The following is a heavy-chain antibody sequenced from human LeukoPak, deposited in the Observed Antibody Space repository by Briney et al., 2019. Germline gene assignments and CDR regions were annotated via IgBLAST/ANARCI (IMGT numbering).Heavy chain of an antibody. D-gene: IGHD3-22*01. CDR3: ARFSMYYYDSSGYYYYYYGMDV. Sequence: PSETLSLTGSVSGRSITSSRYYWSWIRQPPGKGLEWIGYIYYIGSTNYNPSPKCRFTISVDTYKTQFSLKLSSVTAADTAVYYCARFSMYYYDSSGYYYYYYGMDVWGQGTTVTVSS. V-gene: IGHV4-61*01. CDR2: IYYIGST. CDR1: GRSITSSRYY. J-gene: IGHJ6*02.